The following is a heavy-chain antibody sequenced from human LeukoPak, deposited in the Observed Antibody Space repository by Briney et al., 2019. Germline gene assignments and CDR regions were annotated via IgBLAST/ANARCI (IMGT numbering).Heavy chain of an antibody. V-gene: IGHV3-7*01. J-gene: IGHJ4*02. CDR3: ARDKVVGATHFDY. Sequence: PGGSLTLSCVASGFTFSSYWLSWVRQAPGKGLEWVANIKQDGSDKNYVDSVKGRFTISRDNAKKSLYLQMHSLRAEDTAVYYCARDKVVGATHFDYWGQGTLVTVSS. CDR1: GFTFSSYW. CDR2: IKQDGSDK. D-gene: IGHD1-26*01.